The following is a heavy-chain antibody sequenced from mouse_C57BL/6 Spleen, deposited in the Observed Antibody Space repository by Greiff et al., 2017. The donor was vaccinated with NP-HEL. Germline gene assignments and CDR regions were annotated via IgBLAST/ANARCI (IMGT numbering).Heavy chain of an antibody. Sequence: VQLKESGPELVKPGASVKISCKASGYAFSSSWMNWVKQRPGKGLEWIGRIYPGDGDTNYNGKFKGKATLTADKSSSTAYMQLSSLTSEDSAVYFCARVGVYYGNTDAMDYWGQGTSVTVSS. CDR1: GYAFSSSW. J-gene: IGHJ4*01. V-gene: IGHV1-82*01. D-gene: IGHD2-1*01. CDR3: ARVGVYYGNTDAMDY. CDR2: IYPGDGDT.